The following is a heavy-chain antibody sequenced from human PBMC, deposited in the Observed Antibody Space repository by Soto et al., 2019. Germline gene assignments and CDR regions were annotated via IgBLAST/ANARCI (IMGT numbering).Heavy chain of an antibody. V-gene: IGHV3-11*01. J-gene: IGHJ5*02. CDR3: ARVAGEYYDILTGYGGWVDP. Sequence: QVQLVESGGGLVKPGGSLRLSCAASGFTFSDYYMSWIRQAPGKGLEWVSYISSSGSTIYYADSVKGRFTISRDNAKNSLDLQRNSRRAEDTAVYYWARVAGEYYDILTGYGGWVDPWGQGTLVTVSS. D-gene: IGHD3-9*01. CDR2: ISSSGSTI. CDR1: GFTFSDYY.